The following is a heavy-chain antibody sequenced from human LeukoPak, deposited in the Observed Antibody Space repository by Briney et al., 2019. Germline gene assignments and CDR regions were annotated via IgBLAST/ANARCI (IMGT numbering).Heavy chain of an antibody. D-gene: IGHD6-13*01. Sequence: GASVKVSCKASGYTFTSYYMHWVRQAPGQGLEWMGLINCGGGSTSYAQRFRGRVATTRDTSTNTVYMELSSLRSGDTAVYYCAKVAGAGPSLNWFDPWGQGTLVTVSS. CDR3: AKVAGAGPSLNWFDP. CDR1: GYTFTSYY. V-gene: IGHV1-46*01. J-gene: IGHJ5*02. CDR2: INCGGGST.